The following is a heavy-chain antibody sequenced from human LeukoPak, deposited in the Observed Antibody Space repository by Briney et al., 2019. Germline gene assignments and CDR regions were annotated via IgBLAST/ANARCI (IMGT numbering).Heavy chain of an antibody. CDR3: ARGGYYYDSSRYNWFDP. V-gene: IGHV4-59*11. Sequence: SETLSLTCSVSGGSISDHYWNWIRQPPGKGLEYIGYIYYSGSTNYKPSLKSRVTISVDTSKNQFSLKLSSVTAADTAVYYCARGGYYYDSSRYNWFDPWGQGTLVTVSS. J-gene: IGHJ5*02. CDR1: GGSISDHY. D-gene: IGHD3-22*01. CDR2: IYYSGST.